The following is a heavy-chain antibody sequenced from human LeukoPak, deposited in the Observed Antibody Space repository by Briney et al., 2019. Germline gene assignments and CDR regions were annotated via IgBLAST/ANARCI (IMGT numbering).Heavy chain of an antibody. CDR1: GFTFSDYS. CDR3: ARDLRGGSTSLDY. Sequence: GGSLRLSCVASGFTFSDYSMNWVRQAPGKGLEWVSSISSSSNYIYYADSVKGRFTISRDNAKSSLFLQMNSLRAEDTAVYYCARDLRGGSTSLDYWGQGTLVTVSS. CDR2: ISSSSNYI. J-gene: IGHJ4*02. D-gene: IGHD2-2*01. V-gene: IGHV3-21*01.